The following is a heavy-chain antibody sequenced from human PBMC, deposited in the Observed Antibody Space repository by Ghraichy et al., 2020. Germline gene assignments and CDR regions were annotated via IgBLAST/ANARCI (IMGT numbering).Heavy chain of an antibody. Sequence: ASVKVSCKASGYTFTSYAMHWVCQAPGQRLEWMGWINAGNGNTKYSQKLQGRVTITSDTSASTAYMELSSLRSEDTAVYYCASSVIVVVPAAISYYYYGMDVWGQGTTVTVSS. CDR2: INAGNGNT. CDR3: ASSVIVVVPAAISYYYYGMDV. CDR1: GYTFTSYA. D-gene: IGHD2-2*01. J-gene: IGHJ6*02. V-gene: IGHV1-3*01.